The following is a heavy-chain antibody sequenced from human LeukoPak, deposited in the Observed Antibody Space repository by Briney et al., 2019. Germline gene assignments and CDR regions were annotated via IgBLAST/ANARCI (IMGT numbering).Heavy chain of an antibody. J-gene: IGHJ4*02. V-gene: IGHV5-51*01. CDR2: IYPGNSHT. D-gene: IGHD6-13*01. Sequence: GESLQISCQGSGYNFATYWIGWVGQLPGKGLEWMGIIYPGNSHTRYSPSFQGQVTISADTSISTAYLHWSSLQSSDTAMYYCAKFHATWYGDTWGQGTLVTVSS. CDR1: GYNFATYW. CDR3: AKFHATWYGDT.